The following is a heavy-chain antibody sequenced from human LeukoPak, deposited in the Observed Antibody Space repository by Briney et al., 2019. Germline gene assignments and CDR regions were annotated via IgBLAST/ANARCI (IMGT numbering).Heavy chain of an antibody. J-gene: IGHJ4*02. CDR1: GFTFSSYS. Sequence: GGSLRLSCAASGFTFSSYSMNWFRQAPGKGLEWVSSISSSSSYIYYADSVKGRFTISRDNAKNSLYLQMNSLRAEDTAVYYCAVGPLRATTDYWGQGTLVTVSS. V-gene: IGHV3-21*01. CDR3: AVGPLRATTDY. D-gene: IGHD5-24*01. CDR2: ISSSSSYI.